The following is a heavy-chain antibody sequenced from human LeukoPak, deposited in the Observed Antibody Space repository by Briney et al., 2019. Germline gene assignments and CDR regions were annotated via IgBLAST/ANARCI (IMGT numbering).Heavy chain of an antibody. Sequence: ASVKVSCKASGYSFTSYYVHWVRQAPGQGLEWMGIINPSNGDTVYAQKFQGRVTMTRDTSTTTVYMELNSLTSDNTAVYYCTIFGESHCDYWGQGTLVTVSS. D-gene: IGHD3-10*01. CDR3: TIFGESHCDY. V-gene: IGHV1-46*01. CDR2: INPSNGDT. CDR1: GYSFTSYY. J-gene: IGHJ4*02.